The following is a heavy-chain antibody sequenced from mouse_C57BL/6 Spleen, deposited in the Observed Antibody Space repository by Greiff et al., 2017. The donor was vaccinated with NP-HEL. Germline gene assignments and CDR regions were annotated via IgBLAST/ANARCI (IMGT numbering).Heavy chain of an antibody. CDR2: INYDGSST. J-gene: IGHJ1*03. Sequence: EVKVVESEGGLVQPGSSMKLSCTASGFTFSDYYMAWVRQVPEKGLEWVANINYDGSSTYYLDSLKSRFIISRDNAKNILYLQMSSLKSEDTATYYCARIYYDYDAWYFDVWGTGTTVTVSS. CDR3: ARIYYDYDAWYFDV. V-gene: IGHV5-16*01. D-gene: IGHD2-4*01. CDR1: GFTFSDYY.